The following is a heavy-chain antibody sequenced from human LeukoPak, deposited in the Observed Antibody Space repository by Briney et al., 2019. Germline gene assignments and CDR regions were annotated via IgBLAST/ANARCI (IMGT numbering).Heavy chain of an antibody. Sequence: ASVKVSCKASGYTFTSYYIHWVRQAPRQGLEWMGIINPRGGSTRYAQKFQGRVIMTRDTSTSTVYMDLSNLRSEDTAVYYCAREATISTYYYDSSGPDWGQGTLVTVSS. CDR2: INPRGGST. J-gene: IGHJ4*02. V-gene: IGHV1-46*01. D-gene: IGHD3-22*01. CDR1: GYTFTSYY. CDR3: AREATISTYYYDSSGPD.